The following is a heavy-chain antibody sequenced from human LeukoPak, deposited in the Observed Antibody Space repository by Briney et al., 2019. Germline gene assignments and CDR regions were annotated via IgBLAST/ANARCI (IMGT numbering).Heavy chain of an antibody. D-gene: IGHD3-22*01. CDR3: ARIYYDSGAYYRRAFDI. CDR2: IYNSGST. Sequence: PSETLSLTCTVSGGSISTYYWSWIRQPPGKGLEWIAYIYNSGSTNYNPSLKSRVTISADTSKNRFSLRLSSVTAADTAVYYCARIYYDSGAYYRRAFDIWGQGTTVTVSS. J-gene: IGHJ3*02. V-gene: IGHV4-59*01. CDR1: GGSISTYY.